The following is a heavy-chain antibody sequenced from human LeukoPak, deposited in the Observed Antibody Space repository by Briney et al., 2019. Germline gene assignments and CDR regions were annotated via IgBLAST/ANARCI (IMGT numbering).Heavy chain of an antibody. J-gene: IGHJ4*02. CDR2: IKQDGSGK. CDR3: ASGLELDY. Sequence: GGSLRLSCAASGLTFSSYWMRWVRQAPGKGLEWVANIKQDGSGKNYVDSVKGRFTISRDNAKNSLYLQMNSLRAEDTAVYYCASGLELDYWGQGTLVTVSS. CDR1: GLTFSSYW. V-gene: IGHV3-7*03.